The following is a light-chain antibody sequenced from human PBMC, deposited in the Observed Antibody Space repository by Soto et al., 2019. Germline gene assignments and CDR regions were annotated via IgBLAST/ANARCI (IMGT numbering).Light chain of an antibody. CDR2: DAS. CDR1: QSVSSY. Sequence: EIVLTQSPATLSLSPGERATLSCRASQSVSSYLAWYQQKPGQAPRLLIYDASNRATGIPARFSGTGPGTDFTLTISSLEPEDFAVYYCQQRSNWPLTFGRGTKVAIK. V-gene: IGKV3-11*01. CDR3: QQRSNWPLT. J-gene: IGKJ4*01.